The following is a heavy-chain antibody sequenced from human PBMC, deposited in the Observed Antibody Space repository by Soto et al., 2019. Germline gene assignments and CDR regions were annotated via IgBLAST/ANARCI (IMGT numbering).Heavy chain of an antibody. CDR1: GGSISSGDYY. CDR3: ARERPDGARLDP. V-gene: IGHV4-30-4*01. Sequence: QVQLQESGPGLEKPSQTLSLTCTVSGGSISSGDYYWSWIRQPPGKGLEWIGYIYHSGSTYYNPSLKGRVSXTVXXSKTQFAQERSSVTAADTAVYYCARERPDGARLDPWGQGTLVTVSS. CDR2: IYHSGST. D-gene: IGHD6-6*01. J-gene: IGHJ5*02.